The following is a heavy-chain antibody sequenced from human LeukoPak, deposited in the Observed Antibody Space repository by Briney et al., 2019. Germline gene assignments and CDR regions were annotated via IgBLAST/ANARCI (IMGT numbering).Heavy chain of an antibody. Sequence: GASVKVSCKASGYTFTGYYMHWVRQAPGQGLEWMGWINPNSGGTNYAQKFQGWVTMTRDTSISTAYMELSRLRSDDTAVYYCARAPPIAVAVNFDYWGQGTLVTVSS. CDR1: GYTFTGYY. CDR2: INPNSGGT. J-gene: IGHJ4*02. D-gene: IGHD6-19*01. V-gene: IGHV1-2*04. CDR3: ARAPPIAVAVNFDY.